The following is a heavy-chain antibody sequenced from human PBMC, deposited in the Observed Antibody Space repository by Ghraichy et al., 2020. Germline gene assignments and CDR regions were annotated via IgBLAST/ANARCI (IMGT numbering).Heavy chain of an antibody. V-gene: IGHV3-23*01. CDR1: GFTFSSYA. J-gene: IGHJ4*02. Sequence: GGSLRLSCAASGFTFSSYAMSWVRQAPGKGLEWVSSISGGGGSTYYADSVKGRFTISKDNSKNTLYVQMNSLRVEDTAVYYCAKDTVGGSYSYFDFWGQGTLVTVSS. D-gene: IGHD1-26*01. CDR2: ISGGGGST. CDR3: AKDTVGGSYSYFDF.